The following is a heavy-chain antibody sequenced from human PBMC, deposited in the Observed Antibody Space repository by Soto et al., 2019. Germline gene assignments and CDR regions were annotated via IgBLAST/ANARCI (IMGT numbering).Heavy chain of an antibody. D-gene: IGHD5-12*01. CDR2: ISGSGGST. J-gene: IGHJ4*02. CDR3: AKSISELQIEEPDVDIVATIPRVVDY. V-gene: IGHV3-23*01. Sequence: EVQLLESGGGLVQPGGSLRLSCAASGFTFSSYAMSWVRQAPGKGLEWVSGISGSGGSTYYADSVKGRFTISRDNSKNTLYLQMNTLSAEDTAVYYCAKSISELQIEEPDVDIVATIPRVVDYWGQGTLVTVSS. CDR1: GFTFSSYA.